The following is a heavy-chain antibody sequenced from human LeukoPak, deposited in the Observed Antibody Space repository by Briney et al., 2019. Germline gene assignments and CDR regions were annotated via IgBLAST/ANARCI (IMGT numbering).Heavy chain of an antibody. CDR1: GFTFGDYA. D-gene: IGHD2-15*01. CDR3: TRAPYCSGGSCYDY. J-gene: IGHJ4*02. V-gene: IGHV3-49*04. CDR2: IRSKAYGGTT. Sequence: GGSLILSCTASGFTFGDYAMSWVRQAPGKGLEWVGFIRSKAYGGTTEYAASVKGRFTISRDDSKSIAYLQMNSLKTEDTAVYYCTRAPYCSGGSCYDYWGQGTLVTVSS.